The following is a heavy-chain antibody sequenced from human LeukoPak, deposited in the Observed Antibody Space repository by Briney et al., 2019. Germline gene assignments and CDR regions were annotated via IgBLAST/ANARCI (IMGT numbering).Heavy chain of an antibody. CDR2: IYYSGST. CDR1: GGSISSSSYY. CDR3: ASQSPRYCSSTSCGGY. V-gene: IGHV4-39*01. D-gene: IGHD2-2*01. J-gene: IGHJ4*02. Sequence: PSETLSLTCTVSGGSISSSSYYWGWIRQPPGKRMEWIGSIYYSGSTYYNPSLKSRVTISVDTSKNQFSLKLSSVTAADTAVYYCASQSPRYCSSTSCGGYWGQGTLVTVSS.